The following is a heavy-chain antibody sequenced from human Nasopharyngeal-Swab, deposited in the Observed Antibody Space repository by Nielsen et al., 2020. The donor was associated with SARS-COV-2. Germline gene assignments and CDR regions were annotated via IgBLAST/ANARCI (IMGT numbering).Heavy chain of an antibody. CDR3: AKDAPAHYGAFY. Sequence: GGSLRPSCAASGFTFSSFRMPWVRQAPGKGLEWVAFIAPDASHEYYGDSVKGRFSISRDSSKHTLYLQMDSLRGEDTAVYYCAKDAPAHYGAFYWGRGTLVTVSS. J-gene: IGHJ4*02. CDR2: IAPDASHE. CDR1: GFTFSSFR. V-gene: IGHV3-30*18. D-gene: IGHD4-17*01.